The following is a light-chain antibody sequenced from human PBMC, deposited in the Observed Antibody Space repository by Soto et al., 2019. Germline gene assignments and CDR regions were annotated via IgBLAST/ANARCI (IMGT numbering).Light chain of an antibody. CDR1: QSVSSSY. V-gene: IGKV3-20*01. Sequence: EIVLTQSPGTLSLSPGERATLSCRASQSVSSSYLAWYQQKPGQAPRLVIYGASSRATGIPDRFSGSGSGTDFTLTISRLEPEDFAVYYCHRYCSSPPWTFGQGTKVEIK. CDR2: GAS. J-gene: IGKJ1*01. CDR3: HRYCSSPPWT.